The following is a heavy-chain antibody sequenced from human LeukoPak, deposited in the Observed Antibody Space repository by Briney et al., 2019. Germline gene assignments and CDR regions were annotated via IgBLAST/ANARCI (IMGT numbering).Heavy chain of an antibody. CDR1: GGSFSGYY. CDR3: ARDGVVSTRGMDV. V-gene: IGHV4-34*01. Sequence: SETLSLTCAVYGGSFSGYYWSWIRQPPGKGLEWIGEINHSGSTNYNPSLKSRVTISVDTSKNQFSLKLSSVTAADTAVYYCARDGVVSTRGMDVWGQGTTVTVSS. J-gene: IGHJ6*02. D-gene: IGHD2-8*01. CDR2: INHSGST.